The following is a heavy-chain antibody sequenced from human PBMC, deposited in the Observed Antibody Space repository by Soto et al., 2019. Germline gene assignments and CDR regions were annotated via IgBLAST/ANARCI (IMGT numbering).Heavy chain of an antibody. CDR2: ICSNRRNI. CDR3: ARSGFLEWLFISDY. D-gene: IGHD3-3*01. Sequence: GGSLRLSCAASGFTFISYGMHWVRQAPGKGLEWIAVICSNRRNIYYADSVKGRFTISRDNAKNSLYLQMNSLRDEDTAVYYCARSGFLEWLFISDYWGQGTLVTVSS. J-gene: IGHJ4*02. V-gene: IGHV3-48*02. CDR1: GFTFISYG.